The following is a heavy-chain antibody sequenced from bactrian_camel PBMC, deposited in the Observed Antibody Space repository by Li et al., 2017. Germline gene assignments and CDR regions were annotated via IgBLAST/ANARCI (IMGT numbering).Heavy chain of an antibody. CDR3: AAREGLVVGWPLRPQLFPY. Sequence: VQLVESGGGSVQAGSSLRLSCTASGFTFDDSGMGWFRQAPGIECELVSHTRRDGTIYYADSVKGRFAISYDNDRSTVYLQMNSLKPDDTAVYYCAAREGLVVGWPLRPQLFPYWGQGTQVTVS. V-gene: IGHV3S63*01. CDR1: GFTFDDSG. CDR2: HTRRDGTI. J-gene: IGHJ4*01. D-gene: IGHD5*01.